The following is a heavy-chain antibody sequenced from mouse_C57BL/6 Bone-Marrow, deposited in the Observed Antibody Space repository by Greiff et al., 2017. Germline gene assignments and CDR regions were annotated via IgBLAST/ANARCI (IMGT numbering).Heavy chain of an antibody. D-gene: IGHD3-2*02. CDR1: GYTFTSYD. J-gene: IGHJ4*01. V-gene: IGHV1-85*01. CDR2: IYPRDGST. Sequence: QVHVKQSGPELVKPGASVKLSCKASGYTFTSYDINWVEQRPGQGLEWIGWIYPRDGSTKYNEKFKGKATLTVDTSSSTAYMELHSLTSEDSAVYFCARRQLRLRMDYWGQGTSVTVSS. CDR3: ARRQLRLRMDY.